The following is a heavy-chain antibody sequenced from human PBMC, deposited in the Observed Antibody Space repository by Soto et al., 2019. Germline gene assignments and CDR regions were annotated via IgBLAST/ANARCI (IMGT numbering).Heavy chain of an antibody. CDR1: GYTFTNYA. CDR3: ARKGDYNTASYYDVFGH. Sequence: ASVKVSCKASGYTFTNYAVHWVRMATGQRLEWMGWIHAASGNTKYSQKFQDRVTMSRDTSASTAYMEVKSLTSEDTAVYYCARKGDYNTASYYDVFGHWGQGTQVTVSS. V-gene: IGHV1-3*01. J-gene: IGHJ4*02. CDR2: IHAASGNT. D-gene: IGHD1-26*01.